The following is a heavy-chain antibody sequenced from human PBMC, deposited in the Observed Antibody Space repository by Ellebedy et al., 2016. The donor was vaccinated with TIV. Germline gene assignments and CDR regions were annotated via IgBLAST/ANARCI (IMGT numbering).Heavy chain of an antibody. Sequence: SVKVSXXASGGTFSSYAISWVRQAPGQGLEWMGGIIPIFGTANYAQKFQGRVTITADESTSTAYMELSSLRSEDTAVYYCASLDHDYGDYSPWGQGTLVTVSS. V-gene: IGHV1-69*13. CDR3: ASLDHDYGDYSP. CDR1: GGTFSSYA. D-gene: IGHD4-17*01. J-gene: IGHJ5*02. CDR2: IIPIFGTA.